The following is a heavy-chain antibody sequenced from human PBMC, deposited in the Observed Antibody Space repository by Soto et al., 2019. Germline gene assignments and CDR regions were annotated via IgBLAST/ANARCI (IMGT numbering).Heavy chain of an antibody. J-gene: IGHJ3*02. Sequence: GESLKISCKGSGYRFVSYWIGWVRQMPGKGLEWMGIIYPGDSDTRYSLSFQGQVTMSVDKSISTAYLQWSSLKASDIAMYYCARIFNDAFDIWGQGTMVTVSS. CDR2: IYPGDSDT. CDR1: GYRFVSYW. V-gene: IGHV5-51*01. CDR3: ARIFNDAFDI.